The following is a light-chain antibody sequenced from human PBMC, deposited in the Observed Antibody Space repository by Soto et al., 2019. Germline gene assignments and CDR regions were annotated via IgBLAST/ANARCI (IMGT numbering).Light chain of an antibody. J-gene: IGKJ1*01. CDR2: HAS. V-gene: IGKV3-20*01. CDR3: QQYGRP. Sequence: EIVLTQSPGTLSLSPGERATLSCRASQSVSSNLAWYQRKPGQAPRLVIYHASTRATGIPDRFSGSGSGPDFTLTISRLEPEDFAVYYCQQYGRPFGQGTKVDIK. CDR1: QSVSSN.